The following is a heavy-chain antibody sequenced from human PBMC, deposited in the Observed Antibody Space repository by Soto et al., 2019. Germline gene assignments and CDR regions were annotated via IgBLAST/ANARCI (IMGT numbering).Heavy chain of an antibody. Sequence: SETLSLTCAVSGGSISSYYWSWIRQPPGKGLEWIGYIYYSGSTNYNPSLKSRVTISVDTSKNQFSLKLSSVAAADTAVYYCAAKPYNCNIWMVYWGPGIMVPVSS. CDR1: GGSISSYY. J-gene: IGHJ4*02. D-gene: IGHD1-1*01. CDR2: IYYSGST. V-gene: IGHV4-59*01. CDR3: AAKPYNCNIWMVY.